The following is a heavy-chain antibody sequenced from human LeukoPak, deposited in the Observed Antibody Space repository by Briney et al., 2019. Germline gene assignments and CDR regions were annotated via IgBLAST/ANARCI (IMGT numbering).Heavy chain of an antibody. D-gene: IGHD3-22*01. CDR3: ARGSDYYDSSGLNYFDY. CDR2: IDDSGST. V-gene: IGHV4-30-4*01. J-gene: IGHJ4*02. CDR1: GGSISSGDYY. Sequence: SVNLSLTCTVSGGSISSGDYYWSWIRQPPGKGLEWIGYIDDSGSTYYNPSLKSRVTITVDTSKNQFSLKLSSVTAADTAVYYCARGSDYYDSSGLNYFDYWGQGTLVTVS.